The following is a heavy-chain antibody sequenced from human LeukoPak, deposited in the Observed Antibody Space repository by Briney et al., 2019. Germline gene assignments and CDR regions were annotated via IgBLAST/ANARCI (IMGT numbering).Heavy chain of an antibody. Sequence: SVKVSCKASGGTFSSYAISWVRQAPGQGLEWMGGIIPIFGTANYAQKFQGRVTITADESTSTAYMELSSLRSEDTAVYYCASSIAAAGNSIFDYWGQGTLVTVSS. CDR1: GGTFSSYA. V-gene: IGHV1-69*13. CDR3: ASSIAAAGNSIFDY. D-gene: IGHD6-13*01. CDR2: IIPIFGTA. J-gene: IGHJ4*02.